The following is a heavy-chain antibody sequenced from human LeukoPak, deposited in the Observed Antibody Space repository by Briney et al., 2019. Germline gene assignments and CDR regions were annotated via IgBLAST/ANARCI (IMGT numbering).Heavy chain of an antibody. D-gene: IGHD3-3*01. J-gene: IGHJ6*02. CDR3: ARDEGRFLEWLSYGMDV. Sequence: GGSLRLSCAASGFTFSSYSMNWVRQAPGKGLEWVSSISSSSSYIYYADSVKGRFTISRDNAKNSLYLQMNSLRAEDTAVYYCARDEGRFLEWLSYGMDVGGQGTTVTVSS. CDR2: ISSSSSYI. CDR1: GFTFSSYS. V-gene: IGHV3-21*01.